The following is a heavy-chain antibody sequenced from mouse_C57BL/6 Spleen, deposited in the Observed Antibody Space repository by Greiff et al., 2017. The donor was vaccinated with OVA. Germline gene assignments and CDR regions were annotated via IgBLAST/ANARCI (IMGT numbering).Heavy chain of an antibody. CDR2: ISDGGSYT. J-gene: IGHJ4*01. CDR1: GFTFSSYA. V-gene: IGHV5-4*01. Sequence: EVKVVESGGGLVKPGGSLILSCAASGFTFSSYALSWVRQTPEKRLEWVATISDGGSYTYYPDNVKGRITISRDKAKNNLYLQMSHLKAEDTAMYYCARDPRAMDYWGQGTSVTVSS. CDR3: ARDPRAMDY.